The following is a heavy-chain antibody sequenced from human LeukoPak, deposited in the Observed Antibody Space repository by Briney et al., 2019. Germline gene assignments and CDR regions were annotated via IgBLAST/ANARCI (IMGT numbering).Heavy chain of an antibody. J-gene: IGHJ4*02. Sequence: SETLSLTCTVSGGSISSSSYYWGWIRQPPGKGLEWIGSIYYSGSTYYNPSLKSRVTISVDTSKNQFSLKLSSVTAADTAVYYCARRTLRIAVAGTYFDYWGQGTLVTVSS. CDR1: GGSISSSSYY. V-gene: IGHV4-39*07. CDR3: ARRTLRIAVAGTYFDY. CDR2: IYYSGST. D-gene: IGHD6-19*01.